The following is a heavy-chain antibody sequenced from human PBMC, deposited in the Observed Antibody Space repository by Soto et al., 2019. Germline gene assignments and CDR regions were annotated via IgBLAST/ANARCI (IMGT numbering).Heavy chain of an antibody. D-gene: IGHD2-2*01. Sequence: SVKVSCKASGGTFSSYAISWVRQAPGQGLEWMGGIIPIFGTANYAQKFQGRVTITADESTSTAYMELSSLRSEDTAVYYCARGPRVVVPAAPRDYFDYWGQGTLVTVYS. CDR1: GGTFSSYA. CDR2: IIPIFGTA. J-gene: IGHJ4*02. CDR3: ARGPRVVVPAAPRDYFDY. V-gene: IGHV1-69*13.